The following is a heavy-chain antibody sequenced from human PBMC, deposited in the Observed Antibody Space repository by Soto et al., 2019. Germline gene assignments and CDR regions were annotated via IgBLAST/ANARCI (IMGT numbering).Heavy chain of an antibody. Sequence: SETLSLTCTVSGGAISSGDYYWSWIRQPPGKGLEWMGYIYCSGSTYYNPSLKSRVTISVDTSKNQFSLKLSSVTAADTAVYYCARDRRQYSSSDRNWFDPWGQGTLVTVSS. D-gene: IGHD6-6*01. CDR1: GGAISSGDYY. J-gene: IGHJ5*02. V-gene: IGHV4-30-4*01. CDR2: IYCSGST. CDR3: ARDRRQYSSSDRNWFDP.